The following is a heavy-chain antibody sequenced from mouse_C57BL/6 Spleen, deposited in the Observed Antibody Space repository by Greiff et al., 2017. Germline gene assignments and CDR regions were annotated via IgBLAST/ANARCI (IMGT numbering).Heavy chain of an antibody. V-gene: IGHV1-80*01. D-gene: IGHD2-10*01. Sequence: QVQLQQSGAELVKPGASVKISCKASGYAFSSYWMNWVKQRPGKGLEWIGQIYPGDGDTNYNGKFKGKATLTADKSSSTAYMQLRSLTSEDSAVYFCARYLLDYAMDYWGQGTSVTVSS. J-gene: IGHJ4*01. CDR3: ARYLLDYAMDY. CDR1: GYAFSSYW. CDR2: IYPGDGDT.